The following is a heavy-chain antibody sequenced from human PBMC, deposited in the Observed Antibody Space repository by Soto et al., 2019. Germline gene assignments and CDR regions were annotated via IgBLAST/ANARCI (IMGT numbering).Heavy chain of an antibody. V-gene: IGHV3-30-3*01. D-gene: IGHD3-22*01. J-gene: IGHJ4*02. CDR1: GFTFSSYA. CDR2: ISYDGSNK. Sequence: PGGSLRLSCAASGFTFSSYAMHWVRQAPGKGLEWVAVISYDGSNKYYADSVKGRFTISRDNSKNTLYLQMNSLRAEDTAVYYCASMYYYDSSGYLSPFDYWGQGTLVTVSS. CDR3: ASMYYYDSSGYLSPFDY.